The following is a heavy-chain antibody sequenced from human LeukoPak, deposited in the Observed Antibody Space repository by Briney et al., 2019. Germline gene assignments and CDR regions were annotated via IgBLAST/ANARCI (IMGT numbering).Heavy chain of an antibody. CDR1: GGSISSYY. CDR3: ARLRCTSTNCYMRNAFDI. Sequence: PSETLSLTCTVSGGSISSYYWSWIRQPAGKGLEWIGRIYTSGSTNYNPSLESRVTISVDTSKNQFSLKLSSVTAADTAVYYCARLRCTSTNCYMRNAFDIWGQGTVVTLST. J-gene: IGHJ3*02. CDR2: IYTSGST. V-gene: IGHV4-4*07. D-gene: IGHD2-2*02.